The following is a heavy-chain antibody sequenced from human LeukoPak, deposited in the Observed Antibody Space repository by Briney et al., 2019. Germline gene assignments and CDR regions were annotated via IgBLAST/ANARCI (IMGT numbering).Heavy chain of an antibody. CDR1: GGSITSYH. V-gene: IGHV4-59*01. CDR2: IYYIGST. D-gene: IGHD4-23*01. CDR3: ASMRGNLNYYYMDV. Sequence: SETLSLTCTVSGGSITSYHWSWIRQPPGKVLEWIGYIYYIGSTIYNPSLKSRVTISVDTSKNQFSLKLNSVTAADTAVSYCASMRGNLNYYYMDVWGKGTTVTVSS. J-gene: IGHJ6*03.